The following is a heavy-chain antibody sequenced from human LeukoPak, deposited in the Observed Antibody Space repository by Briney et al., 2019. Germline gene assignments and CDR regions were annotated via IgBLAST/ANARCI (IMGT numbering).Heavy chain of an antibody. Sequence: PGGSLRLSCAASGFTFSSYWMSWVRQAPGKGLEWVAFIRYDGSNKYYADSVKGRFTISRDNSKNTLYLQMNSLRAEDTAVYYCAKDRSGSPIGWGQGTLVTVSS. D-gene: IGHD3-10*01. CDR3: AKDRSGSPIG. CDR1: GFTFSSYW. CDR2: IRYDGSNK. V-gene: IGHV3-30*02. J-gene: IGHJ4*02.